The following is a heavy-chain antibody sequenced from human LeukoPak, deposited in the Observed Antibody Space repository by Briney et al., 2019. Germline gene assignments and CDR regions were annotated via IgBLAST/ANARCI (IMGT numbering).Heavy chain of an antibody. Sequence: SVKVSCKASGGTFSSYAISWVRQAPGQGLEWMGGIIPIFGTANYAQKFQGRVTITADKSTSTAYMELSSLRSEGTAVYYCARDRCGYSSSWAYYYYYMDVWGKGTTVTVSS. D-gene: IGHD6-13*01. CDR2: IIPIFGTA. CDR3: ARDRCGYSSSWAYYYYYMDV. J-gene: IGHJ6*03. V-gene: IGHV1-69*06. CDR1: GGTFSSYA.